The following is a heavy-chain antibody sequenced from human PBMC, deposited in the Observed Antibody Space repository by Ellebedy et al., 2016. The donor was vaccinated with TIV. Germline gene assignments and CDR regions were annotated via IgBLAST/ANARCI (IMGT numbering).Heavy chain of an antibody. J-gene: IGHJ4*02. Sequence: GGSLRLSXAASGFRFSDFHMNWIRQTPGKGLEWISYITSSRDHSNYGDSVKGRFTISRDNAKNSLYLQMNSLRAEDTAVYFCARGEGWIDNWGQGTLVTVSS. CDR1: GFRFSDFH. CDR3: ARGEGWIDN. D-gene: IGHD5-24*01. CDR2: ITSSRDHS. V-gene: IGHV3-11*06.